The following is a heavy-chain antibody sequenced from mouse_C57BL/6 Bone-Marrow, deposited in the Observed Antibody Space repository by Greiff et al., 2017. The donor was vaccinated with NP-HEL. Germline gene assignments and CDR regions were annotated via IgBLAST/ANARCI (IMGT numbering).Heavy chain of an antibody. J-gene: IGHJ2*01. Sequence: QVQLQQSGAELVKPGASVKMSCKASGYTFTTYPIEWVKQNHGKSLEWIGNFHPYNDDTEYNEKFKNKATLTVEKSSSTVYLELSRLTSDDSSVYYCARGGNYWYYFDYWGQGTTLTDSS. V-gene: IGHV1-47*01. CDR2: FHPYNDDT. D-gene: IGHD2-1*01. CDR1: GYTFTTYP. CDR3: ARGGNYWYYFDY.